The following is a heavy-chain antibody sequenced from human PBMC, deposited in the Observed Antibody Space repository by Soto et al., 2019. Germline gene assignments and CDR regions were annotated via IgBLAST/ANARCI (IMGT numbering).Heavy chain of an antibody. CDR3: ARRHLAVAVSPWFDP. J-gene: IGHJ5*02. Sequence: QVTLKESGPVLVKPTETLTLRCTVSGLSITDSEMGVSWIRQPPGKALEWLAHIDSSGEKSYRTFLKSRFTISKDTSKSQIVLIMTNMDPADTATYYCARRHLAVAVSPWFDPWGQGILVTVSS. CDR1: GLSITDSEMG. V-gene: IGHV2-26*01. D-gene: IGHD3-16*01. CDR2: IDSSGEK.